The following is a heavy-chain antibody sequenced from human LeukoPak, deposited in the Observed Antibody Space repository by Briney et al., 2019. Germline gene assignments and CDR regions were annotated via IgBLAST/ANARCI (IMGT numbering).Heavy chain of an antibody. J-gene: IGHJ6*02. CDR2: ISSSGSTI. CDR1: GFTFSDYY. Sequence: GGSLRLSCAASGFTFSDYYMSWIRQAPGEGLEWVSYISSSGSTIYYADSVKGRFTISRDNAKNSLYLQMNSLRAEDTAVCYCARDGSSVSLYGMDVWGQGTTVTVSS. V-gene: IGHV3-11*01. CDR3: ARDGSSVSLYGMDV. D-gene: IGHD2-2*01.